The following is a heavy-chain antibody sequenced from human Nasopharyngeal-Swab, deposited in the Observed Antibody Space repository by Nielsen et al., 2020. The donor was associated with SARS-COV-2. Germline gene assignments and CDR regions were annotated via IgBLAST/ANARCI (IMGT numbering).Heavy chain of an antibody. J-gene: IGHJ6*03. CDR2: ISRSGDST. D-gene: IGHD6-6*01. CDR3: ARGQVSNYYYMDV. CDR1: GFTFGSYA. V-gene: IGHV3-23*01. Sequence: GESLKISCAASGFTFGSYAMTWVRQAPGKGLEWVSAISRSGDSTYYADSVKGRFTISRDNAKNTLYLQMNSLRAEDTAVYYCARGQVSNYYYMDVWGKGTTVTVSS.